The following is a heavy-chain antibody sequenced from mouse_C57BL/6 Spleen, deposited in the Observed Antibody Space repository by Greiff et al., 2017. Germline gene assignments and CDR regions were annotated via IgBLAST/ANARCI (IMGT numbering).Heavy chain of an antibody. CDR3: ARGNYYGSSWYD. Sequence: QVQLKESGAELVRPGTSVKLSCKASGYTFTSYWMHWVKQRPGQGLEWIGVIDPSDSYTNYNQKFKGQATLSVDTSSSTDYMQLSSLTSEDSAVYYCARGNYYGSSWYDGGQGGTLA. V-gene: IGHV1-59*01. CDR1: GYTFTSYW. J-gene: IGHJ2*01. D-gene: IGHD1-1*01. CDR2: IDPSDSYT.